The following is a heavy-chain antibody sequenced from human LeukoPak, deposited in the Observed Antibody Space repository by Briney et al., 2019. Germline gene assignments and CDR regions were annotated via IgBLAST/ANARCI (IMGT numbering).Heavy chain of an antibody. CDR3: ARDTWGYASAFDI. D-gene: IGHD5-12*01. V-gene: IGHV3-23*01. J-gene: IGHJ3*02. Sequence: ASVKVSCKASGGTFSSYAMSWVRQAPGKGLEWVSAISGSGGSTYYADSVKGRFTISRDNSKNTLYLQMNSLRAEDTAVYYCARDTWGYASAFDIWGQGTMVTVSS. CDR1: GGTFSSYA. CDR2: ISGSGGST.